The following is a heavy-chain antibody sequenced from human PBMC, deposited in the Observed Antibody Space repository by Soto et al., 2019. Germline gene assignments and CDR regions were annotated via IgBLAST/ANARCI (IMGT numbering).Heavy chain of an antibody. CDR2: ISGSGDST. Sequence: EVQLLESGGGLVQPEGSLRLSCAASGFTFSTYAMNWVRQAPGKGLEWVSGISGSGDSTYYADSVKGRFTVSRDNSKNTLYLQMNSLRAEDTAVFYCAKERSSGWSFDYWGQGTLVTVSS. CDR1: GFTFSTYA. J-gene: IGHJ4*02. V-gene: IGHV3-23*01. CDR3: AKERSSGWSFDY. D-gene: IGHD6-19*01.